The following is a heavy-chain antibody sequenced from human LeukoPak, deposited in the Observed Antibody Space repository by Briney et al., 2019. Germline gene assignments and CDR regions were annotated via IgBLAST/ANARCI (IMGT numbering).Heavy chain of an antibody. D-gene: IGHD6-13*01. CDR2: IRYDGSNK. CDR3: AKWQAAAGPPGIDI. Sequence: GGSLRLSCAASGFTFSSYGMHWVRQAPGKGLEWVAFIRYDGSNKYYADSVKGRFTISRDNSKNTLYLQMNSLRAEDTAVYYCAKWQAAAGPPGIDIWGQGTMVTVSS. V-gene: IGHV3-30*02. J-gene: IGHJ3*02. CDR1: GFTFSSYG.